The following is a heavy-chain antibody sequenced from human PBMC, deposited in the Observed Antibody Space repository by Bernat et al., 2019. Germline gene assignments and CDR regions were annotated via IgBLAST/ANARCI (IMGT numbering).Heavy chain of an antibody. Sequence: QVQLVQSGAEVKKPGSSVKVSCKASGGTFSSYAISWVRQAPGQGLEWMGGIIPIFGTANYAQKFQGRVTITADESTSTAYMELSSLRSEDTAVDYCARGYCSCGSFYVAFDYWGQGTLVTVSS. CDR1: GGTFSSYA. V-gene: IGHV1-69*01. J-gene: IGHJ4*02. CDR2: IIPIFGTA. CDR3: ARGYCSCGSFYVAFDY. D-gene: IGHD2-15*01.